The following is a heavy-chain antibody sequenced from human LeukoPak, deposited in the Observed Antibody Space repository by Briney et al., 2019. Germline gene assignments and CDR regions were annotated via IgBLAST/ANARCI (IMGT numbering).Heavy chain of an antibody. Sequence: ASVKVSCKASGGTFSSYAISWVRQAPGQGLEWMGWINPNSGGTNYAQKFQGRVTMTSETSISTAYMDLSSLRFDDTAIYYCARGVSGTYYFFDYWGQGTLVTVSS. J-gene: IGHJ4*02. CDR3: ARGVSGTYYFFDY. CDR2: INPNSGGT. D-gene: IGHD6-25*01. V-gene: IGHV1-2*02. CDR1: GGTFSSYA.